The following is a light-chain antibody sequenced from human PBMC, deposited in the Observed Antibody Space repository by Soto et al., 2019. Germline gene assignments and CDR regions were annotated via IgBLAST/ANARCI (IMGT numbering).Light chain of an antibody. Sequence: EIVMTQSPVTLSVSPGDRATLSCRASQSVNSNLAWYQQKPGQTPKLLIYVASTRAPGIPARFSGSGSGTEFTLTLSSLQSEDFAVYYCQQYNVWPLPFGGGTKVEFK. CDR3: QQYNVWPLP. V-gene: IGKV3-15*01. J-gene: IGKJ4*01. CDR1: QSVNSN. CDR2: VAS.